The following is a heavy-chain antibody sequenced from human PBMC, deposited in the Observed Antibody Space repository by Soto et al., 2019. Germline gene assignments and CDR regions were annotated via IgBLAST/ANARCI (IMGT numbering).Heavy chain of an antibody. Sequence: SETLSLTCTVSGGSISSSSYYWGWIRQPPGKGLEWIGSIYYSGSTYYNPSLKSRVTISVDTSKNQFSLKLSSVTAADTAVYYCARPWLVANWFDPWGQGTLVTVSS. V-gene: IGHV4-39*01. D-gene: IGHD6-19*01. CDR1: GGSISSSSYY. CDR3: ARPWLVANWFDP. J-gene: IGHJ5*02. CDR2: IYYSGST.